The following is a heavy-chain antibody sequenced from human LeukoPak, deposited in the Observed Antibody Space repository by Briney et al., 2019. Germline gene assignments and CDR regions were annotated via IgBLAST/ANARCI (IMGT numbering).Heavy chain of an antibody. D-gene: IGHD3-16*01. J-gene: IGHJ4*02. CDR2: IYSGGSGGTT. V-gene: IGHV3-23*03. CDR3: ASHWGGY. Sequence: GGSLRLSCAASGFTFINFAMNWVRQAPGKGLEWVSIIYSGGSGGTTYYADSVKGRFTISRDNSKNTLYLQMNSLRAEDTAVYYCASHWGGYWGQGTLVTVSS. CDR1: GFTFINFA.